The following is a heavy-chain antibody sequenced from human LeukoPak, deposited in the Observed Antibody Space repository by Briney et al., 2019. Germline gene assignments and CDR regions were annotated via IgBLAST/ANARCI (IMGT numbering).Heavy chain of an antibody. J-gene: IGHJ5*01. Sequence: GASVKVSRKASGYTFTGFFMHWVRQAPGQGLEWMGWINPNIGDAYYAQKFQGRVTMTRDRSINTAYMELSRLTSDDTAVYYCARMDLDGGDSIGFDSWGQGTLVTVSS. D-gene: IGHD2-21*02. V-gene: IGHV1-2*02. CDR1: GYTFTGFF. CDR2: INPNIGDA. CDR3: ARMDLDGGDSIGFDS.